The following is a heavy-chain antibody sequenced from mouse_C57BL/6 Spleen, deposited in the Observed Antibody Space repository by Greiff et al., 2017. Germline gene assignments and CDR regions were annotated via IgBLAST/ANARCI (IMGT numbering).Heavy chain of an antibody. CDR2: INPSSGYT. CDR3: ARGDIYGYSYYFDY. V-gene: IGHV1-7*01. CDR1: GYTFTSYW. D-gene: IGHD2-2*01. Sequence: QVQLQQSGAELAKPGASVKLSCKASGYTFTSYWMHWVKQRPGQGLEWIGYINPSSGYTKYNQKFKDKDTLTADKSSSTAYMQLSSLTYEDSAVYYCARGDIYGYSYYFDYWGQGTTLTVSS. J-gene: IGHJ2*01.